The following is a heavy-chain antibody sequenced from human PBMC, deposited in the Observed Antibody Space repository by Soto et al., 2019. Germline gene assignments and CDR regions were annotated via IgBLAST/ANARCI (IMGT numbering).Heavy chain of an antibody. CDR2: ISYDGSNK. J-gene: IGHJ6*02. D-gene: IGHD2-2*01. CDR1: GFTFSSYG. V-gene: IGHV3-30*18. CDR3: AKDRVAYCSSTSCYTEYYYYYYGMDV. Sequence: AGGSLRLSCAASGFTFSSYGMHWVRQAPGKGLEWVAVISYDGSNKYYADSVKGRFTISRDNSKNTLYLQMNSLGAEDTAVYYCAKDRVAYCSSTSCYTEYYYYYYGMDVWGQGTTVTVSS.